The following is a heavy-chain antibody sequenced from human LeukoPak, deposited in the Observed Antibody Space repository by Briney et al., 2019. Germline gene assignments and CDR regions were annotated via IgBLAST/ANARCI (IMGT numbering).Heavy chain of an antibody. V-gene: IGHV3-9*03. CDR3: ARGTGNGWYYYFDY. CDR1: GFTFDDYA. D-gene: IGHD6-19*01. J-gene: IGHJ4*02. Sequence: TGGSLRLSCAASGFTFDDYAMHWVRQAPGKGLEWVSGISWNSGSIAYADSVKGRFTISRDNAKNSLYLQMNSLRAEDMALYYCARGTGNGWYYYFDYWGQGTLVTVSS. CDR2: ISWNSGSI.